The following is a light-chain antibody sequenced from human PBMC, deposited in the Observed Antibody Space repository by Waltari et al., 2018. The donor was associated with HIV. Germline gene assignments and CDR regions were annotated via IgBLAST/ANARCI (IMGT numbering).Light chain of an antibody. CDR2: DAS. J-gene: IGKJ4*01. CDR3: QQRSNWPLT. Sequence: EIVLTQSPPTLSLSPGERATLSCRASQSISTYLAWYHLKSGQAPRLLIYDASKRAPGVLIRFSGSGSGTEFTLIISSLEPEDFAVYFCQQRSNWPLTFGGGTKVDI. CDR1: QSISTY. V-gene: IGKV3-11*01.